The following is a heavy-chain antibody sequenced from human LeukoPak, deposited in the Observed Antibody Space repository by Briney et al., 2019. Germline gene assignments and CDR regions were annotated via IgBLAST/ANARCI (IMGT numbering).Heavy chain of an antibody. Sequence: PGGSLRVSCAASGFTLSSYTMNWVRQAPGRGLEGVSSITTSSTYIYFADSVRGRFTISRDNAKNSLYLRMSSLRVEDTAVYYCARGEGYYASGSYYIDYWGQGTLVTVSS. CDR3: ARGEGYYASGSYYIDY. J-gene: IGHJ4*02. V-gene: IGHV3-21*01. D-gene: IGHD3-10*01. CDR2: ITTSSTYI. CDR1: GFTLSSYT.